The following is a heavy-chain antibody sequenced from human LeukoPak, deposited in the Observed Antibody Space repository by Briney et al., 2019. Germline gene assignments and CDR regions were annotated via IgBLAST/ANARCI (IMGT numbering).Heavy chain of an antibody. CDR2: ISPDGSTT. Sequence: PGGPLRLSCAASGFTFSSYWMHWVRQAPGKGLVWVSRISPDGSTTGHADSVKGRFTTSRDNAKNTLFLQMNSLRAEDTAVYYCTRDFDFSSAIWGQGTLVTVSS. V-gene: IGHV3-74*01. CDR1: GFTFSSYW. D-gene: IGHD3-3*01. CDR3: TRDFDFSSAI. J-gene: IGHJ4*02.